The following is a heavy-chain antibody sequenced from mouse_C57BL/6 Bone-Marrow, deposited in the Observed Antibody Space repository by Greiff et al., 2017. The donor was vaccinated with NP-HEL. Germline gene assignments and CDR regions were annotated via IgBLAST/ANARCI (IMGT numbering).Heavy chain of an antibody. V-gene: IGHV2-4*01. CDR1: GFSLTSYG. J-gene: IGHJ3*01. D-gene: IGHD2-12*01. CDR3: AKAYDVGFAY. Sequence: QVQLKESGPGLVQPSQSLSIPCTVSGFSLTSYGVPWVRQPPGKGLEWLGVIWSGGSTDYNAAFISRLSISKDNSKSQVFFKMNSLQADDTAIYYCAKAYDVGFAYWGQGTLVTVSA. CDR2: IWSGGST.